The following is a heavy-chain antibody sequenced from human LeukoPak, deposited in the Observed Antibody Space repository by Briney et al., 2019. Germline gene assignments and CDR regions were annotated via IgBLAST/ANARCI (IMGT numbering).Heavy chain of an antibody. V-gene: IGHV1-18*01. Sequence: ASVKVSCKASGYTFTSYGISWVRQAPGQGLEWMGWISAYNGNTNYAQKLQGRVTMTTDTSTSTAYMELRSPRSDDTAVYYCARDGYCSSTSCYSSWAFDYWGQGTLVTVSS. CDR2: ISAYNGNT. J-gene: IGHJ4*02. CDR3: ARDGYCSSTSCYSSWAFDY. CDR1: GYTFTSYG. D-gene: IGHD2-2*03.